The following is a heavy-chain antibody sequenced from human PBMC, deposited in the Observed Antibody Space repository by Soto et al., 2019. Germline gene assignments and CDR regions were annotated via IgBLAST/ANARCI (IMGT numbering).Heavy chain of an antibody. CDR1: GFTFSSYG. D-gene: IGHD2-8*01. Sequence: GGSLRLSCAASGFTFSSYGMHWVRQAPGKGLEWVAVISYDGSNKYYADSVKGRFTISRDNFKNKLYLQMTSLRAEYTAVYYCAKTGCTNGVCWMKNAFDFWGQGTMVTVS. J-gene: IGHJ3*01. V-gene: IGHV3-30*18. CDR2: ISYDGSNK. CDR3: AKTGCTNGVCWMKNAFDF.